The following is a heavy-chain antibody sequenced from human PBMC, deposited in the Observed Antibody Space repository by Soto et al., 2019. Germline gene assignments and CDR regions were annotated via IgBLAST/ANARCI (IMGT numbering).Heavy chain of an antibody. CDR1: GFSLSTSGVG. CDR3: AHRYAYRGVRWFDP. V-gene: IGHV2-5*02. J-gene: IGHJ5*02. CDR2: IYWDDDK. Sequence: QITLKESGPTLVKPTQTLTLTCTFSGFSLSTSGVGVGWIRQPPGKALEWLALIYWDDDKRYSPSLKSRLTIPKDTSKNQVVLTMTNMDPVDTATYYCAHRYAYRGVRWFDPWGQGTLVTVSS. D-gene: IGHD3-16*01.